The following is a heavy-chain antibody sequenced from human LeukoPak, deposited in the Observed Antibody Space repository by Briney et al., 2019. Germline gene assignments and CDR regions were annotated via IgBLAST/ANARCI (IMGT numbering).Heavy chain of an antibody. Sequence: SETLSLTCIVSGGSIGTNYWNWIRQPPGKGLEWIGYISYSGGTNYNPSLKSRVTISVDTSKNQFSLKLSSVTAADTAVYYCAIQGYCSGGSCLNYWGQGTLVTVSS. CDR3: AIQGYCSGGSCLNY. CDR2: ISYSGGT. CDR1: GGSIGTNY. V-gene: IGHV4-59*12. J-gene: IGHJ4*02. D-gene: IGHD2-15*01.